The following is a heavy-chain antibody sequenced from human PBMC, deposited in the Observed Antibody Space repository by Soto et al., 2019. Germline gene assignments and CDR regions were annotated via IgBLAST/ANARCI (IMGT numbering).Heavy chain of an antibody. CDR3: ASPSVAARPYYYYGMDV. Sequence: XGSLILSCAAAGVTLSSYSMNWVRQAPGKGLEWVSSISSSSSYIYYADSVKGRFTISRDNAKNSLYLQMNSLRAEDTAVYYCASPSVAARPYYYYGMDVWGQGTTVTVSS. D-gene: IGHD6-6*01. V-gene: IGHV3-21*01. CDR1: GVTLSSYS. CDR2: ISSSSSYI. J-gene: IGHJ6*02.